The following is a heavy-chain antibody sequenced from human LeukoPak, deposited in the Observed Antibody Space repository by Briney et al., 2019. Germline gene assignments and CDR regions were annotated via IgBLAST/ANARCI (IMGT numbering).Heavy chain of an antibody. J-gene: IGHJ6*02. D-gene: IGHD2-15*01. CDR2: ISAYNDNT. V-gene: IGHV1-18*01. CDR1: GYSFTRYG. Sequence: ASVKVSCKASGYSFTRYGITWVRQAPGQGLEWMGWISAYNDNTNYAQKLQGRVTLTTDTSTSTAYMELRSLRSDDTAVYYCARAVVVVVPDGMDVWGQGTTVTVSS. CDR3: ARAVVVVVPDGMDV.